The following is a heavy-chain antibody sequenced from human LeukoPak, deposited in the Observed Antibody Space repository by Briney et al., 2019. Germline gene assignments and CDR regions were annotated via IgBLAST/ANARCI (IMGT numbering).Heavy chain of an antibody. CDR3: ARVLSRAGNWFDP. D-gene: IGHD2-8*02. Sequence: SETLSLTCTVSGDSISRYYWSWIRQPPGKGLAWIGYIYYSGSTNYNPSLKSRVTISVDTSRNQFSLKLRSVTAADTAVYYCARVLSRAGNWFDPWGQGTLVTVSS. V-gene: IGHV4-59*01. CDR1: GDSISRYY. J-gene: IGHJ5*02. CDR2: IYYSGST.